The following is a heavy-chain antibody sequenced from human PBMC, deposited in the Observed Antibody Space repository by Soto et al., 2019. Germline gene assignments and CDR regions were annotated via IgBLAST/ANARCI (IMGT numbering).Heavy chain of an antibody. D-gene: IGHD4-17*01. CDR1: GGSISSSNW. Sequence: SETLSLTCAVSGGSISSSNWWSWVHQPPGKGLEWIGEIYHSGSTNYNPSLKSRVTISVDKSKNQFSLKLSSVTAADTAVYYCARDYGGNSGRYNWFDPWGQGTLVTVSS. J-gene: IGHJ5*02. CDR3: ARDYGGNSGRYNWFDP. V-gene: IGHV4-4*02. CDR2: IYHSGST.